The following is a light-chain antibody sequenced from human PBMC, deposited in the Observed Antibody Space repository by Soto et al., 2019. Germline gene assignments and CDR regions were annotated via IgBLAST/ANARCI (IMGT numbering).Light chain of an antibody. J-gene: IGKJ1*01. CDR2: SAS. CDR3: QQLNRFPRP. Sequence: DIQLTQSPSFLSASVGDRVTITCRASQDISSYLAWYQQRPGKVPRFLTHSASTLQSGVPSRFSANGSGTTFTLTTSTLQPEDIATYYCQQLNRFPRPSGQGTRVE. V-gene: IGKV1-9*01. CDR1: QDISSY.